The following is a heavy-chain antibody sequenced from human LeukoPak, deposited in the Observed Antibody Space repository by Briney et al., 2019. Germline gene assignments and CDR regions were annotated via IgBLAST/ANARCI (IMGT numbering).Heavy chain of an antibody. CDR1: GYTFIGYY. CDR3: ARAKLGELSAVDY. CDR2: ISSNSGST. Sequence: ASVKVSCKAFGYTFIGYYIHWVRQAPGQGLEWMGRISSNSGSTKYTQKFQGRVTVTRDTSVSTVYMELSRLTSDDTAVYYCARAKLGELSAVDYWGQGTLVTVSS. V-gene: IGHV1-2*06. D-gene: IGHD3-16*02. J-gene: IGHJ4*02.